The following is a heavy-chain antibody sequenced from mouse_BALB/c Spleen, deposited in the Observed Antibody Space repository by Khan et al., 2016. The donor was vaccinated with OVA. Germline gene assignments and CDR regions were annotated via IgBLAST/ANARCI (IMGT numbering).Heavy chain of an antibody. CDR3: ARAYYRSDGYYAMDY. V-gene: IGHV2-6-4*01. CDR1: GFSLSRYN. CDR2: IWGGGGT. D-gene: IGHD2-14*01. J-gene: IGHJ4*01. Sequence: VQLQESGPGLVAPSQSLSITCTVSGFSLSRYNIHWVRQPPGKGLAWLGMIWGGGGTDYNSTLKSRLSISKGNSKSQVFLKMNSLQTDDSAMYYCARAYYRSDGYYAMDYWGQGTSVTVSS.